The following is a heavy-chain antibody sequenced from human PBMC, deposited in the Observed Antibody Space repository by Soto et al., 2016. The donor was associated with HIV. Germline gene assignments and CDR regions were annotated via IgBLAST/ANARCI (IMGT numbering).Heavy chain of an antibody. D-gene: IGHD2-21*01. J-gene: IGHJ6*02. V-gene: IGHV4-61*08. CDR2: VFYSGST. CDR3: ARDTARMVVLAGMDV. CDR1: GASVSSSAFY. Sequence: VQLQESGPGLVKPSETLTLTCTVSGASVSSSAFYWSWIRQPPGKGLEWIGYVFYSGSTNYNPSLKSRVNISVDTSKSQFFLNLGSVTAADTAVYYCARDTARMVVLAGMDVWGQGDHGSPVSS.